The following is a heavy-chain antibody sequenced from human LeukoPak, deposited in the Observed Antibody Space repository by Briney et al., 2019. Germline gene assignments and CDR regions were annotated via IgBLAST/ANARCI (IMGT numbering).Heavy chain of an antibody. V-gene: IGHV4-4*07. CDR2: IYTSGST. D-gene: IGHD4-17*01. J-gene: IGHJ6*03. Sequence: KSSETLSLTCTVSGGSISRYYWSWIRQPAGKGLEWIGRIYTSGSTNYNPSLKSRVTMSVDTSKNQFSLKLSSVTAADTAVYYCARGDGDYVPYYYYYYMEVWGKGTTVTVSS. CDR3: ARGDGDYVPYYYYYYMEV. CDR1: GGSISRYY.